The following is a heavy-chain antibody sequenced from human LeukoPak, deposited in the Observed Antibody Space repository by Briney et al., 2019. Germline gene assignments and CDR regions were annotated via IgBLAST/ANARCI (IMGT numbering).Heavy chain of an antibody. CDR1: GFTFSSYE. D-gene: IGHD3-10*01. Sequence: QTGGSLRLSCAASGFTFSSYEMNWVRQAPGKGLEWVSYISSSGITIFYADSVKGRFTISRDNAKNSLYLQMNSLRAEDTAVYYCARDQYGSGDGYYMDVWGKGTTVTISS. CDR2: ISSSGITI. CDR3: ARDQYGSGDGYYMDV. V-gene: IGHV3-48*03. J-gene: IGHJ6*03.